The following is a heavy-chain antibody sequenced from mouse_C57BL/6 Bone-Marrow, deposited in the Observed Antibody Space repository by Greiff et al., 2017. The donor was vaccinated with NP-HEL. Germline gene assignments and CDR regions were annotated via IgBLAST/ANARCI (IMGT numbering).Heavy chain of an antibody. V-gene: IGHV1-55*01. D-gene: IGHD2-10*01. CDR2: IYPGSGST. J-gene: IGHJ3*01. CDR1: GYTFTRYW. CDR3: ATFYRNYSAGCAY. Sequence: QVQLQQPGAELVKPGASVKMSCKASGYTFTRYWITWVKQRPGQGLEWIGDIYPGSGSTNYNEKFKSKATLTVDTSSSTAYMQLSSLTSEDSAVFYCATFYRNYSAGCAYWGQGTLVTVSA.